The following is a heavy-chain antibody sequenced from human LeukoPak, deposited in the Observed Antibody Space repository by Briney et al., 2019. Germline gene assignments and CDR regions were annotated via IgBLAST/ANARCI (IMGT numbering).Heavy chain of an antibody. D-gene: IGHD2-15*01. Sequence: GGSLRLSCAASGFTVSSNYMSWVRQSPGKGLEWVSVVYSGGSTYYADSVKGRFTISRDNAKNSLYLQMNSLRAEDTAVYYCARDPGSEGAGWVAAFDIWGQGTMVTVSS. CDR1: GFTVSSNY. V-gene: IGHV3-53*01. CDR3: ARDPGSEGAGWVAAFDI. CDR2: VYSGGST. J-gene: IGHJ3*02.